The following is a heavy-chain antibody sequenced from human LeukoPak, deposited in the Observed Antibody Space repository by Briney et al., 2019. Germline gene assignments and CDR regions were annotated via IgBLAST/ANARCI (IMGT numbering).Heavy chain of an antibody. CDR2: IYYSGTT. J-gene: IGHJ5*02. V-gene: IGHV4-59*01. CDR1: SGSISSYY. CDR3: ARHLGYCSSTSCYPWFDP. Sequence: SETLSLTCTVSSGSISSYYWSWIRQSPGKGLEWIGYIYYSGTTDYNPSLKNRVTISVDTSKNQFSLKPSSVTAADTAVYYCARHLGYCSSTSCYPWFDPWGQGTLVTVSS. D-gene: IGHD2-2*01.